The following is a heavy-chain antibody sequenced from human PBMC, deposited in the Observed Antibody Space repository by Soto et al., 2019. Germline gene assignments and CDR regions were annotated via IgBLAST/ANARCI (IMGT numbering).Heavy chain of an antibody. V-gene: IGHV4-39*01. J-gene: IGHJ5*02. CDR1: GGSISSSSYY. CDR2: VYYSGTT. Sequence: SETLSLTCTVSGGSISSSSYYWSWVRQPPGKGLEWIGSVYYSGTTYYNPSLKSRVTISEDTSKNQFSLRLSSVTAADTAVYYCATSNWFDPWGQGTLVTVSP. CDR3: ATSNWFDP.